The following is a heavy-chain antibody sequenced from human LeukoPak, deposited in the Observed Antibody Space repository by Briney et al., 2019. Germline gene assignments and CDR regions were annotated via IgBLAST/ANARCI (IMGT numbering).Heavy chain of an antibody. CDR1: GGSISSSSYY. V-gene: IGHV4-39*01. J-gene: IGHJ3*02. CDR2: IYYTGGT. Sequence: PSETLSLTCTVSGGSISSSSYYWGWIRQPPGKGLEWIGTIYYTGGTYYNPSLKSRVTISVDTSKNQFSLKLSSVTAADTAVYYCARPPQINIAMIAFDIWGQGTTVTVSS. D-gene: IGHD6-13*01. CDR3: ARPPQINIAMIAFDI.